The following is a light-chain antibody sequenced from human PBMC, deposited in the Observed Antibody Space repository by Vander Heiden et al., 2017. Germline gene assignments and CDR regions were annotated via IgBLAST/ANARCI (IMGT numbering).Light chain of an antibody. CDR1: QGMSSW. J-gene: IGKJ1*01. CDR2: NTS. Sequence: IQMPQFPSTLSASVGDRVTITCRASQGMSSWLAWYQQKPGKAPKLLIYNTSSLESGVPSRFSGSGSGTEFTFTISSLQPDDFATYYCQQDNNYSRTFGQGTKVEIK. CDR3: QQDNNYSRT. V-gene: IGKV1-5*03.